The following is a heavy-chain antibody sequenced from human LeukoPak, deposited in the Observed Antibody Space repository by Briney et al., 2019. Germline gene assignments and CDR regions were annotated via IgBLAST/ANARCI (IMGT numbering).Heavy chain of an antibody. CDR2: LSGSGGGP. D-gene: IGHD6-13*01. J-gene: IGHJ4*02. CDR3: ANALGGGNTWYYFDC. V-gene: IGHV3-23*01. Sequence: GGSLRLSCAASVFTFSSYVMNWVRQAPGKGLEWVSSLSGSGGGPNYANSVKGRFTISRDNSKNTLYLQMNSLRAEDTAVYFCANALGGGNTWYYFDCWGQGTLVTVSS. CDR1: VFTFSSYV.